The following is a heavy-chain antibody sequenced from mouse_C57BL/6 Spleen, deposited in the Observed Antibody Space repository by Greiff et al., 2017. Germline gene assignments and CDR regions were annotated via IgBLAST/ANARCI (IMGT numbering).Heavy chain of an antibody. Sequence: EVQLQQSGGGLVQPGGSMKLSCVASGFTFSNYWMNWVRQSPEKGLEWVAQIRLKSDNYATHYAESVKGRFTISRDDSKSSVYLQMNNLRAEDTGIYYCTGSTVAYYFDYWGQGTTLTVSS. CDR2: IRLKSDNYAT. D-gene: IGHD1-1*01. J-gene: IGHJ2*01. CDR1: GFTFSNYW. CDR3: TGSTVAYYFDY. V-gene: IGHV6-3*01.